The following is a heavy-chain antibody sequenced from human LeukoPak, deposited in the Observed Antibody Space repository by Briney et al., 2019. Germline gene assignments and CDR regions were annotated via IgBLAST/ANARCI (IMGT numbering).Heavy chain of an antibody. CDR3: ARGAPGPRWYYYGMDV. J-gene: IGHJ6*02. Sequence: GGSLRLSCAASGFTFSSYDMHWVRQATGKGLEWVSAIGTAGDTYYPGSVKGRFTISRENAKNSLYLQMNSLRAGDTAVYYCARGAPGPRWYYYGMDVWGQGTTVTVSS. CDR2: IGTAGDT. V-gene: IGHV3-13*01. CDR1: GFTFSSYD.